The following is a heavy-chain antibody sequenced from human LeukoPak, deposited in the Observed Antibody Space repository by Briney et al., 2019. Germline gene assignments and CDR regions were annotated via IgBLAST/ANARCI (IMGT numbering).Heavy chain of an antibody. CDR2: ISGSGGTT. V-gene: IGHV3-23*01. Sequence: GGSLRLSCAASGFTFSNYAMTWVRQAPGKGLEWVSAISGSGGTTYYADSVKGRFTISRDNSKNTLYLQMNSLRAEDTAVYYCAKDTWYCTYWGQGTLVTVSS. J-gene: IGHJ4*02. CDR1: GFTFSNYA. D-gene: IGHD6-13*01. CDR3: AKDTWYCTY.